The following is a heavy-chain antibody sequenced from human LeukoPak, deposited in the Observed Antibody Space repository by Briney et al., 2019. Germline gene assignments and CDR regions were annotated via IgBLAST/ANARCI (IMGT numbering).Heavy chain of an antibody. V-gene: IGHV3-23*01. CDR1: GFTFSNYA. CDR3: ARDPNGDYVGAFVM. D-gene: IGHD4-17*01. Sequence: GGSLRLSCAASGFTFSNYAMIWVRQAPGRGLEWVSAIRSGGGGTLYADSVKGRFTISRDNSKNTLFLQMNNMRAEDTAVYYCARDPNGDYVGAFVMWGPGTKVTVS. J-gene: IGHJ3*02. CDR2: IRSGGGGT.